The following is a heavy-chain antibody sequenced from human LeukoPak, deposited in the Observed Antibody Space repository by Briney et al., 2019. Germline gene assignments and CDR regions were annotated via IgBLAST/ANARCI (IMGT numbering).Heavy chain of an antibody. CDR3: ARARYCSNTICYIGGGLDV. J-gene: IGHJ6*02. D-gene: IGHD2-2*01. V-gene: IGHV3-7*04. Sequence: GSLRLSCAVSGFTFTNNWMTWVRQAPGKGLEWVATIKQDGGEKYYVDSVKGRFTIFRDNAKDSLYLQMNSLRAEDTAVYHCARARYCSNTICYIGGGLDVWGPGTTVTVSS. CDR1: GFTFTNNW. CDR2: IKQDGGEK.